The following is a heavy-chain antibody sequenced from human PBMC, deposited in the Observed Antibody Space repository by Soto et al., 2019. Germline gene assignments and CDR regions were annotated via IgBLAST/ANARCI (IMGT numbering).Heavy chain of an antibody. J-gene: IGHJ6*02. CDR2: MYYSGST. D-gene: IGHD2-2*01. CDR1: GDSIISSSYY. V-gene: IGHV4-39*01. Sequence: PSETLSLTCTVSGDSIISSSYYWAWIRQSPGKGLEWIGNMYYSGSTYYNLSLKSRVTMSVDTSKNQFSLKISSVTAADTSVYYCARIVVIPAAPNYYNYYGVDVWGQGTTVTVSS. CDR3: ARIVVIPAAPNYYNYYGVDV.